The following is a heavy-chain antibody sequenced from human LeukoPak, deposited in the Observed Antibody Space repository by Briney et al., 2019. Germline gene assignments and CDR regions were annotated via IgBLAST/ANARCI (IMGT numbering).Heavy chain of an antibody. D-gene: IGHD4-17*01. Sequence: GGSLRLSCAASGFTFSSYEMNWVRQAPGKGLEWVSYISSSGSTIYYADSVKGRFTISRDNAKNSLYLQMNGLRAEDTAVYYCARDPYYGDYVVWGQGTLVTVSS. V-gene: IGHV3-48*03. CDR1: GFTFSSYE. CDR3: ARDPYYGDYVV. J-gene: IGHJ4*02. CDR2: ISSSGSTI.